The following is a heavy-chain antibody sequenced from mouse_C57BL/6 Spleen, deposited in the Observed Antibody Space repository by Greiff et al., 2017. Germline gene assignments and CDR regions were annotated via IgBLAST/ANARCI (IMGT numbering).Heavy chain of an antibody. CDR1: GYTFTNYW. CDR2: LYPGGGYT. D-gene: IGHD1-1*01. J-gene: IGHJ4*01. V-gene: IGHV1-63*01. Sequence: VQLQQSGAELVRPGTSVKMSCKASGYTFTNYWIGWAKQRPGHGLEWIGDLYPGGGYTNYNEKFKGKATLTADKSSSTAYMQFSSLTSEDSAIYYCARRHYYGSSLYAMDYWGQGTSVTVSS. CDR3: ARRHYYGSSLYAMDY.